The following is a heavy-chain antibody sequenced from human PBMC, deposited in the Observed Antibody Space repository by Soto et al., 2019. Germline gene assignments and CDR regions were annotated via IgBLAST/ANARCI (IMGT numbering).Heavy chain of an antibody. Sequence: EVQLVESGGGLVKPGGSLRLSCAASGFDFSNAWINWVRQAPGRGLEWVGRIKSQTDGGSGDYAAPVKGRFVVSRDDWKNIVYLQMSSLKIEDTAVYYCTTDSRTVTPEVRFDFWGHGTLVIVSS. CDR2: IKSQTDGGSG. CDR3: TTDSRTVTPEVRFDF. D-gene: IGHD3-9*01. CDR1: GFDFSNAW. J-gene: IGHJ2*01. V-gene: IGHV3-15*07.